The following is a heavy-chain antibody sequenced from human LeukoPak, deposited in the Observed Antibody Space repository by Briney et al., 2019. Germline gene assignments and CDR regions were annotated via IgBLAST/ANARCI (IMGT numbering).Heavy chain of an antibody. Sequence: ASVKVSCKASGYTFTSYYMHWVRQAPGQGLEWMGIINPSGGSTSYAQKFQGRVTMTRDTSTRTVYMELSSLRSEDTAVYYCARDRRVHYYDSSGYSVYDYWGQGTLVTVSS. J-gene: IGHJ4*02. CDR1: GYTFTSYY. D-gene: IGHD3-22*01. V-gene: IGHV1-46*01. CDR2: INPSGGST. CDR3: ARDRRVHYYDSSGYSVYDY.